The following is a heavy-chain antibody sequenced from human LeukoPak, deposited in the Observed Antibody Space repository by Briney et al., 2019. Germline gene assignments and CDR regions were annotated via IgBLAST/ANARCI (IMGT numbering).Heavy chain of an antibody. Sequence: SETLSLNCAVYGGSFSGYYWSWIRHPPGKGLEWIGEINHSGSTNYNPSLKSGVTISVNTSKNQYSLQLSSVTAADTAVYYCASSSMVRGVIRVYGMDVWGQGTTVTVSS. V-gene: IGHV4-34*01. CDR2: INHSGST. D-gene: IGHD3-10*01. CDR3: ASSSMVRGVIRVYGMDV. CDR1: GGSFSGYY. J-gene: IGHJ6*02.